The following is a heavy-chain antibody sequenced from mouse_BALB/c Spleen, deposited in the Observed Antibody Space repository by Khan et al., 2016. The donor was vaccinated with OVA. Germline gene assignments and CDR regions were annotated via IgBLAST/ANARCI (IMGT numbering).Heavy chain of an antibody. CDR3: ERSGGNVYYDIDV. Sequence: EVELVESGGGLVQPGGSRKLSCAASGFTFSSFGMHWGRQAPKKGLEWVAYIISGSSTIYYVDTVKGRFTISSDNPKNTLFLQMTSLRSEDTAMYDCERSGGNVYYDIDVWGAGTSVTVSS. D-gene: IGHD2-4*01. V-gene: IGHV5-17*02. J-gene: IGHJ1*01. CDR1: GFTFSSFG. CDR2: IISGSSTI.